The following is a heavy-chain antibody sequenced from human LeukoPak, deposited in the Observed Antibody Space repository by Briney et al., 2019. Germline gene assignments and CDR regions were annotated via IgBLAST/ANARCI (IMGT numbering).Heavy chain of an antibody. J-gene: IGHJ6*03. CDR3: ARDHYCSSTSCPDYYYYYYMDV. Sequence: SETLSLTCPVSGCSISSGDYYWSWIRQPPGKGLEWIGYIYYSGSTYYNPSLKSRVTISVDTSKNQFSLKLSSVTAADTAVYYCARDHYCSSTSCPDYYYYYYMDVWGKGTTVTVSS. CDR1: GCSISSGDYY. D-gene: IGHD2-2*01. V-gene: IGHV4-30-4*08. CDR2: IYYSGST.